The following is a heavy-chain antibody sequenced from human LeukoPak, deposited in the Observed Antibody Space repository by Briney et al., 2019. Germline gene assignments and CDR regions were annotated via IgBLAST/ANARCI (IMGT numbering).Heavy chain of an antibody. Sequence: GGSLRLSSAASGFTFSSYAMSWVRQAPGKGLEWVSAISGSGGSTHYADSVKGRFTISRDNSKNTLYLQMNSLRAEDTAVYYCAKDRVYYYDSSGYYYSDAFDIWGQGTMVTVSS. CDR1: GFTFSSYA. CDR2: ISGSGGST. D-gene: IGHD3-22*01. CDR3: AKDRVYYYDSSGYYYSDAFDI. J-gene: IGHJ3*02. V-gene: IGHV3-23*01.